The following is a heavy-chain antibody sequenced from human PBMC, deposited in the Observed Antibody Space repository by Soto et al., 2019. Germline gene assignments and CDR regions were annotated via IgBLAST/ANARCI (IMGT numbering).Heavy chain of an antibody. V-gene: IGHV3-11*01. CDR3: ARKPYSSSWSDY. D-gene: IGHD6-13*01. J-gene: IGHJ4*02. Sequence: GSLRLSCAASGFIFSDYYMSWIRQAPGKGLEWVSYISSSGSTIYYADSVKGRFTISRDNAKNSLYLQMNSLRAEDTAVYYCARKPYSSSWSDYWGQGTLVTVS. CDR2: ISSSGSTI. CDR1: GFIFSDYY.